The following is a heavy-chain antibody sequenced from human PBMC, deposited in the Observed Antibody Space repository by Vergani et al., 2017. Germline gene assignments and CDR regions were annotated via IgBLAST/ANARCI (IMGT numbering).Heavy chain of an antibody. D-gene: IGHD3-22*01. CDR2: IYYSGST. Sequence: QLQLQESGPGLVKPSETLSLTCTVSGGSISSSSYYWGWIRQPPGKGREWIGSIYYSGSTYYNPSLKSRVTISVDTSKNQFSLKLSSVTAADTAVYYCASHYDSSGYYYAVDYWGQGTLVTVSS. J-gene: IGHJ4*02. CDR1: GGSISSSSYY. CDR3: ASHYDSSGYYYAVDY. V-gene: IGHV4-39*01.